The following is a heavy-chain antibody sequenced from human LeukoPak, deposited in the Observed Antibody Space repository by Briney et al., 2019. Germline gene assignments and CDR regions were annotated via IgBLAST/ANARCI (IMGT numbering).Heavy chain of an antibody. CDR2: IWYDGSNK. CDR3: AKIWNDEDY. V-gene: IGHV3-33*06. J-gene: IGHJ4*02. CDR1: GFTFSSYG. D-gene: IGHD1-1*01. Sequence: GGSLRLSCAASGFTFSSYGMHWVRQAPGKGLEWVAVIWYDGSNKYYADSVKGRFTISRDNSKNTLYLQMNSLRTEDTAVYYCAKIWNDEDYWGQGTLVTVSS.